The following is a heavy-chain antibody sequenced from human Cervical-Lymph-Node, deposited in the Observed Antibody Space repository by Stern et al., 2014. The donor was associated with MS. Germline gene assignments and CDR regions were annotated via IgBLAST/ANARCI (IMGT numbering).Heavy chain of an antibody. V-gene: IGHV3-30*03. CDR3: TRGGGYNGAWAFDY. J-gene: IGHJ4*02. D-gene: IGHD5-12*01. CDR1: GFNFSTYG. Sequence: VHLVESGGGVVQPGGSLRLPCVASGFNFSTYGMHWVRQAPGRGLEWVSVISFDGSLKYYADSVQDRFTISRDNSKNTLFLQMNSLRSEDSAVYYCTRGGGYNGAWAFDYWGQGTLVTVSS. CDR2: ISFDGSLK.